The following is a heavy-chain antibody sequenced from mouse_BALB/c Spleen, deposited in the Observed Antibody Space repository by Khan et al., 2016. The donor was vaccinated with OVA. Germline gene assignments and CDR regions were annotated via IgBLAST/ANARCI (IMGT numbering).Heavy chain of an antibody. CDR3: ATLYGNPFAF. CDR2: IDPPNDDS. D-gene: IGHD2-1*01. CDR1: GFNIKDTY. Sequence: EVQLQESGAELVRPGASVKLSCSASGFNIKDTYIHWMKQRPEQGLEWIGRIDPPNDDSKYGPKFQAKATLTADTSSNTAYLQLSSLTSEDTAVYYCATLYGNPFAFGGQGTLVSVSA. V-gene: IGHV14-3*02. J-gene: IGHJ3*01.